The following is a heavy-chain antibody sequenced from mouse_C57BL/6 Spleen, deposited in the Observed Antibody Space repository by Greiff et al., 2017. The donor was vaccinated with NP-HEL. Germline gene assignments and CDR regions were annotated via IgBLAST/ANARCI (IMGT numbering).Heavy chain of an antibody. J-gene: IGHJ1*03. CDR2: ISGGGGNT. V-gene: IGHV5-9*01. Sequence: EVNLVESGGGLVKPGGSLKLSCAASGFTFSSYTMSWVRQTPEKRLEWVATISGGGGNTYYPDSVKVRFTISRDNAKNTLYLQMSSLRSEDTALYYCASLIYYYGSSYWYFDVWGTGTTVTVSS. D-gene: IGHD1-1*01. CDR3: ASLIYYYGSSYWYFDV. CDR1: GFTFSSYT.